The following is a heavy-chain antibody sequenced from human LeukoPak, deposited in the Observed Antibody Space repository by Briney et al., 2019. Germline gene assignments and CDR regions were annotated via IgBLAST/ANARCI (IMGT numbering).Heavy chain of an antibody. Sequence: SQTLSLTCTVSGGSISSGGYYWSWIRQPPGKGLEWIGYIYHSGSTYYNPSLKSRVTISVDRSKGQFSLKLSSVTAADTAVYYCARREGISSTSFWFDPWGQGTLVTVSS. V-gene: IGHV4-30-2*01. CDR1: GGSISSGGYY. CDR2: IYHSGST. D-gene: IGHD2-2*01. J-gene: IGHJ5*02. CDR3: ARREGISSTSFWFDP.